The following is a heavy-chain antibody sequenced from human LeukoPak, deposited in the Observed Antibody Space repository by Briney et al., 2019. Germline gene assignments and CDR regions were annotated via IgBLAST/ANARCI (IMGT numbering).Heavy chain of an antibody. CDR2: IYTSGST. CDR3: ARARILTGYGAFDI. J-gene: IGHJ3*02. V-gene: IGHV4-4*07. Sequence: SETLSLTCTVSGGSISSYYWSWIRQPAGKGLEWIGRIYTSGSTNYNPSLKSRVTMSVDTSKNQFSLKLSSVTAADTAVYYCARARILTGYGAFDIWGQGTMVTVSS. D-gene: IGHD3-9*01. CDR1: GGSISSYY.